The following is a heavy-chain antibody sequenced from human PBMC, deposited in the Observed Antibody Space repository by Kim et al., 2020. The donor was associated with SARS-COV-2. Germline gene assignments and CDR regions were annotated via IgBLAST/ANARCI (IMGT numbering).Heavy chain of an antibody. CDR2: IYSGGST. J-gene: IGHJ6*02. CDR3: ARDLVVPAATNYYYYGMDV. D-gene: IGHD2-2*01. CDR1: GFTVSSNY. V-gene: IGHV3-66*01. Sequence: GGSLRLSCAASGFTVSSNYMSWVRQAPGKGLEWVSVIYSGGSTYYADSVKGRFTISRDNSKNTLYLQMNSLRAEDTAVYYCARDLVVPAATNYYYYGMDVWGQGTTVTVSS.